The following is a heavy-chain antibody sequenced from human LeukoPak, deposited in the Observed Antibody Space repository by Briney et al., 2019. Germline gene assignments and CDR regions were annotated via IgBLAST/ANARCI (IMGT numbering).Heavy chain of an antibody. CDR2: INYSGST. CDR3: VREGRQEYVCLDR. V-gene: IGHV4-59*01. Sequence: PSETLSLTCPVSGGSISSYYWSWIRQPPAKGLEWIGYINYSGSTNYNPSLKSRVTLSVDTSQNQFSLKMSSVTDADTAMYYFVREGRQEYVCLDRWVRGGLVTVSS. D-gene: IGHD2/OR15-2a*01. CDR1: GGSISSYY. J-gene: IGHJ5*02.